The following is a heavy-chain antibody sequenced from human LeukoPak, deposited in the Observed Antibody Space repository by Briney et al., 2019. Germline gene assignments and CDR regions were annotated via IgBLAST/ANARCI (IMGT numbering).Heavy chain of an antibody. Sequence: GGSLRLSCAASGFTFSSYGMHWVRQAPGKGLEWVAVISYDGSNKYYADSVKGRFTISRDNSKNTPYLQMNSLRAEDTAVYYCAKAAGGYYGSGSYYNFHFDYWGQGTLVTVSS. J-gene: IGHJ4*02. CDR3: AKAAGGYYGSGSYYNFHFDY. CDR1: GFTFSSYG. V-gene: IGHV3-30*18. CDR2: ISYDGSNK. D-gene: IGHD3-10*01.